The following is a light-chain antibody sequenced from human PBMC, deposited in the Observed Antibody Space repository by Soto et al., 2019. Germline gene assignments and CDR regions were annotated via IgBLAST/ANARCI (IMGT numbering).Light chain of an antibody. Sequence: QSVLTQPASLSGSPGQSVTISCSGSSSDVGSYNLVSWYQHHPGEVPKVVIYEDSRRPSGVSPRFSGSKSGNTASLTISGLQAEDEADYFCCSYAGSSTVVFGGGTKLTVL. CDR1: SSDVGSYNL. CDR3: CSYAGSSTVV. J-gene: IGLJ2*01. V-gene: IGLV2-23*01. CDR2: EDS.